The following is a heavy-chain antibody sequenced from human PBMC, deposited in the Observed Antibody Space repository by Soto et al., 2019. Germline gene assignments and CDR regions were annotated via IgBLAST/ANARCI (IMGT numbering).Heavy chain of an antibody. CDR3: ARGRGGRAWPQGY. J-gene: IGHJ4*02. V-gene: IGHV3-11*05. CDR2: ISTSSTYT. D-gene: IGHD2-15*01. Sequence: QVQLVESGGGLVKPGGSLRLSCAASGFSFSDYYMNWIRQAPGKGLEWVSYISTSSTYTSYADSVKGRFTISRDNAKNSLYLQMNSLRAEDTAVYYCARGRGGRAWPQGYWGQGTQVTVSS. CDR1: GFSFSDYY.